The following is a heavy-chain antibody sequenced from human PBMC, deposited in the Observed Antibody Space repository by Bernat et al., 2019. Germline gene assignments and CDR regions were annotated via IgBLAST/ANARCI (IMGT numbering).Heavy chain of an antibody. D-gene: IGHD6-13*01. Sequence: QVQLVESGGGVVQPGRSLRLSCAASGITFSSYGTHWVRQAPGKGLEWVAVIWYDGSNKYYADSVKGRFTISRDNSKNTLYLQMNSLRAEDTAVYYCARGTWYSSSWYPSSWGQGTLVTVSS. CDR2: IWYDGSNK. CDR3: ARGTWYSSSWYPSS. V-gene: IGHV3-33*01. J-gene: IGHJ5*02. CDR1: GITFSSYG.